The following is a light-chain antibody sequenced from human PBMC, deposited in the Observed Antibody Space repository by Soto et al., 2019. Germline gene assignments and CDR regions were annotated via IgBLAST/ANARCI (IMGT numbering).Light chain of an antibody. CDR3: QQSYSTPPLT. V-gene: IGKV1-39*01. J-gene: IGKJ1*01. Sequence: DIQMTQPPSSLSASVGDRVTITCRASQSISSYLNWYQQKPGKAPKLLIYAASSLQSGVPSRFSGSGSGTDFTLTISSLQPEDFATYYCQQSYSTPPLTFGQGTKVDI. CDR1: QSISSY. CDR2: AAS.